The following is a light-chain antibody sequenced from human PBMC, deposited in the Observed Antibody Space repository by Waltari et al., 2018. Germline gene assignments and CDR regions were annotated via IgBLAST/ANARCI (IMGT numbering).Light chain of an antibody. Sequence: EIVLTQSPATLSLSPGERATLSCRVSQSVSYYLAWYQQRPGQAPRLLIYDTSHTATGIPDRFSGSGSETDFTLTISSLEPEDFAVYYCQQRRNWPLTFGGGTKVEIK. CDR2: DTS. CDR3: QQRRNWPLT. CDR1: QSVSYY. J-gene: IGKJ4*01. V-gene: IGKV3-11*01.